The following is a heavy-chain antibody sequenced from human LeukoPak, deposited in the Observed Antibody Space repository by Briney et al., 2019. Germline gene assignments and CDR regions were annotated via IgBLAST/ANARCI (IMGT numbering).Heavy chain of an antibody. CDR3: ARVQLVSTYYYYYMDV. J-gene: IGHJ6*03. V-gene: IGHV3-23*01. CDR1: GFPFSSHG. Sequence: GGSLRLSCAASGFPFSSHGMSWVRQAPGKGLEWVSGIIGGGGSTYYADSVKGRFTISGDNSRNTLFLQMSSLRAEDTAVYYCARVQLVSTYYYYYMDVWGKGTTVTVSS. CDR2: IIGGGGST. D-gene: IGHD6-6*01.